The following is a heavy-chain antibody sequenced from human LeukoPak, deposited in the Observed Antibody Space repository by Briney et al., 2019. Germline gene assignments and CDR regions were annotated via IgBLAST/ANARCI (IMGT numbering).Heavy chain of an antibody. J-gene: IGHJ3*02. D-gene: IGHD5-18*01. Sequence: PGGSLRLSCAVSGFTFSSYGMHWVRQAPGKGLEWVAFIRYDGSNKYYADSVKGRFTVSRDNSKNTLYLQMNSLRAEDTAVYYCAKDPRGYSYGPGAFDIWGQGTMVTVSS. CDR3: AKDPRGYSYGPGAFDI. CDR1: GFTFSSYG. CDR2: IRYDGSNK. V-gene: IGHV3-30*02.